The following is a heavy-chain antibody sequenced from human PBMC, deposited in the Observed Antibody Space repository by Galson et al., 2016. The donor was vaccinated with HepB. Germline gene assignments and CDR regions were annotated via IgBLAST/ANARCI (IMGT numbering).Heavy chain of an antibody. J-gene: IGHJ3*01. CDR1: GFTFRGYG. Sequence: SLRLSCAASGFTFRGYGMHWVRQAPGKGLEWVALIRSDGSISYYADSVKGRFTISSDNSKNTLDLQMNSLRPEDTAVYYCARGVGYGDYTFDVWGQGTMVIVSS. CDR3: ARGVGYGDYTFDV. CDR2: IRSDGSIS. D-gene: IGHD4-17*01. V-gene: IGHV3-33*01.